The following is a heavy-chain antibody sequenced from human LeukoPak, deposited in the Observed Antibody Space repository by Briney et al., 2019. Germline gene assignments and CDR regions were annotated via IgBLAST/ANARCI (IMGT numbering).Heavy chain of an antibody. CDR1: GGSISSYY. Sequence: SETLSLTCTVSGGSISSYYWSWIRQPPGKGLEWIGEINHSGSTNYNPSLKSRATISVDTSKNQFSLKLSSVTAADTAVYYCARVYCSSTSCYVYFDYWGQGTLVTVSS. V-gene: IGHV4-34*01. CDR3: ARVYCSSTSCYVYFDY. J-gene: IGHJ4*02. D-gene: IGHD2-2*01. CDR2: INHSGST.